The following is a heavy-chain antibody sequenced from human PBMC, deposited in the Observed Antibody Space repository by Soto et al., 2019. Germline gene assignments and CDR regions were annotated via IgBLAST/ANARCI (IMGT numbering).Heavy chain of an antibody. CDR3: ATVADETALGDFHY. CDR1: GYPFKNYT. Sequence: GASVKVSCKASGYPFKNYTMAWVRQAPGQRLEWMGWINAGNSKTRYSQKFQGRVTITGDTSATTGYMELSSLTSADTAVYYCATVADETALGDFHYWGQGTLVTVSS. V-gene: IGHV1-3*01. J-gene: IGHJ4*02. CDR2: INAGNSKT. D-gene: IGHD5-18*01.